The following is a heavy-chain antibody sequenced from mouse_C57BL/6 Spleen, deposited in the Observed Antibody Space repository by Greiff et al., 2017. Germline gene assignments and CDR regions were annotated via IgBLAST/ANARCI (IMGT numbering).Heavy chain of an antibody. CDR3: ARRGYYGSSYGYYAMDY. D-gene: IGHD1-1*01. J-gene: IGHJ4*01. V-gene: IGHV1-55*01. Sequence: QVQLQHPGAELVKPGASVKMSCKASGYTFTSYWITWVKQRPGQGLEWIGDIYPGSGSTNYNEKFKSKATLTVDTSSSTAYMQLSSLTSEDSAVYYCARRGYYGSSYGYYAMDYWGQGTSVTVSS. CDR2: IYPGSGST. CDR1: GYTFTSYW.